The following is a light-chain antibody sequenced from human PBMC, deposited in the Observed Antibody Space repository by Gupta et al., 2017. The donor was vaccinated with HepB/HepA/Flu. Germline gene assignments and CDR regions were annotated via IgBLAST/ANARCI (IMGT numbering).Light chain of an antibody. CDR1: NIGSKS. Sequence: SYVLTQPPSVSVAPGKTARITCGGNNIGSKSVHWYQQKPGQAPVLVIYYDSDRPSGIPERFSGSNSGNTATLTISRVEAADEADYYCQVWDSSSDHYVFGTGTKVTVL. CDR3: QVWDSSSDHYV. CDR2: YDS. V-gene: IGLV3-21*04. J-gene: IGLJ1*01.